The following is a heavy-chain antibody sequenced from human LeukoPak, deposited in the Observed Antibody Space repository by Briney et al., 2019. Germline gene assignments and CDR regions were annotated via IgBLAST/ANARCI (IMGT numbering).Heavy chain of an antibody. D-gene: IGHD5-24*01. V-gene: IGHV3-23*01. CDR1: GFTFSSGFNTYA. Sequence: PGGSLRLSCAASGFTFSSGFNTYAMTWVRQAPGKGLEWVSAISGSGADTYYADSVKGRFTISRDNSKNTLYLQMNSLRAEDTAVYYCAREGRDGYNYWGQGTLVTVPS. CDR3: AREGRDGYNY. J-gene: IGHJ4*02. CDR2: ISGSGADT.